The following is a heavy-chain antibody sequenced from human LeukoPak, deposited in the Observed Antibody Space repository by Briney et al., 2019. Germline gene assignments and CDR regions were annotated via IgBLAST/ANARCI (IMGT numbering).Heavy chain of an antibody. CDR3: TRDGGTLDY. J-gene: IGHJ4*02. D-gene: IGHD3-16*01. CDR1: GYTFGDYA. Sequence: PGRSLRLSCTGSGYTFGDYAMSWVRQSPGKGLEWVSLIRSKAFGGATEYAASVKGRLTISRDDSKSIAYLQMNSLKTEDTAMYYCTRDGGTLDYWGQGTLVTVSS. CDR2: IRSKAFGGAT. V-gene: IGHV3-49*04.